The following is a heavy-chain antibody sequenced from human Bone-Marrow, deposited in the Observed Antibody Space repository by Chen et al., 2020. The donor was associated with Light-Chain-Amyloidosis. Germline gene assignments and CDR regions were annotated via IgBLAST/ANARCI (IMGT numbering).Heavy chain of an antibody. D-gene: IGHD3-22*01. CDR3: ARGGYYYDSSGYQPPGFSWGYYYYYGMDV. J-gene: IGHJ6*02. Sequence: GFTFSSYAMHWVRQAPGKGLEWVAVISYDGSNKYYADSVKGRFTISRDNSNNTLYLQMNSLRAEDTAVYYCARGGYYYDSSGYQPPGFSWGYYYYYGMDVWGQGTTVTVSS. CDR2: ISYDGSNK. CDR1: GFTFSSYA. V-gene: IGHV3-30-3*01.